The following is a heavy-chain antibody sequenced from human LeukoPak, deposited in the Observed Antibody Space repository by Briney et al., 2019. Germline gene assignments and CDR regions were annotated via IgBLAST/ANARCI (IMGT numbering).Heavy chain of an antibody. CDR1: GGSFSSGGYY. CDR2: IYQSGST. Sequence: SQTLSLTCTVSGGSFSSGGYYWIWIRQHSGKGLEWIGYIYQSGSTYYNPSLKSRVTISVDTSKNQFSLKLSSVTAADTAVYYCARGFRGTADYWGQGTLVTVSS. V-gene: IGHV4-31*03. CDR3: ARGFRGTADY. J-gene: IGHJ4*02. D-gene: IGHD1-1*01.